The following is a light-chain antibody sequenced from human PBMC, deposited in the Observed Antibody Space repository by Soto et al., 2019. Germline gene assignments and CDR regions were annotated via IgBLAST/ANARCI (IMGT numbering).Light chain of an antibody. CDR1: QSVSSY. Sequence: EIVLTQSPATLSLSPGERATLSCRASQSVSSYLGWYQQKPGQAPRLLIYAASNRATGVPARFSGSGSGTDFTLTLSSLEPEDFAVYYCQQRSNWPGTFGQGTKVEIK. V-gene: IGKV3-11*01. CDR2: AAS. J-gene: IGKJ1*01. CDR3: QQRSNWPGT.